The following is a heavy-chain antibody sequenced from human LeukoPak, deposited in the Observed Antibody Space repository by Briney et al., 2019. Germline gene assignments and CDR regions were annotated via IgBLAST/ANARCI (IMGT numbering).Heavy chain of an antibody. Sequence: ASVKVSCKASGYTFTGYYMHWVRQAPGQGLEWMGWINPNSGGTNYAQKFQGRVTMTRDTSVSTAYMELSSLRSEDTAVYYCATDIVGATDYWGQGTLVTVSS. V-gene: IGHV1-2*02. D-gene: IGHD1-26*01. CDR1: GYTFTGYY. J-gene: IGHJ4*02. CDR2: INPNSGGT. CDR3: ATDIVGATDY.